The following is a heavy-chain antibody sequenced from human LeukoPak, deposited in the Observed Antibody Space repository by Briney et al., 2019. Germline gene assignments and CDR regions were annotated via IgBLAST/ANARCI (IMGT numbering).Heavy chain of an antibody. V-gene: IGHV4-59*01. CDR3: ARLAAATDHYYGMDV. J-gene: IGHJ6*01. CDR2: IYYSGST. Sequence: SETLSLTCNVSGGSISSYYWRWMRQPPGKGLEWIGYIYYSGSTNYNPPLKSRGTISEDTSKNQFSLKLSSVTAADTAVYYCARLAAATDHYYGMDVWGKATTVSVSS. CDR1: GGSISSYY. D-gene: IGHD6-13*01.